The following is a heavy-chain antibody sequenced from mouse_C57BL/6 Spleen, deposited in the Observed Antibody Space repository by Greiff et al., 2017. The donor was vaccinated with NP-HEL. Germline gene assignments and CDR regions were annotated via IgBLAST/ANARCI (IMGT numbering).Heavy chain of an antibody. CDR3: ARTGGDSWYFDV. J-gene: IGHJ1*03. V-gene: IGHV1-82*01. Sequence: VQLQQSGPELVKPGASVKISCKASGYAFSSSWMNWVKQRPGKGLEWIGRIYPGDGDTNYNGKFKGKATLTADKSSSTAYMQLSSLTSEDSAVYFCARTGGDSWYFDVWGTRTTVTVSS. CDR2: IYPGDGDT. CDR1: GYAFSSSW. D-gene: IGHD2-13*01.